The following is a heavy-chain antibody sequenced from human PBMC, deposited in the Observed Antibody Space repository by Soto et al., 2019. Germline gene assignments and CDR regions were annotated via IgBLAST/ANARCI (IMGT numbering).Heavy chain of an antibody. CDR3: ARAGGTTVTGLWHFDS. D-gene: IGHD4-17*01. CDR1: GFTFNTYS. J-gene: IGHJ4*02. CDR2: IWYDGTQK. Sequence: QVQLEESGGGVVQPGRSLRLSCEASGFTFNTYSMHWVRQPPGKGLEWLAAIWYDGTQKYYADSVKGRLIISRDNSKKTLYLEMNSLRAEDRAVYYCARAGGTTVTGLWHFDSWGQGTLVTVSS. V-gene: IGHV3-33*01.